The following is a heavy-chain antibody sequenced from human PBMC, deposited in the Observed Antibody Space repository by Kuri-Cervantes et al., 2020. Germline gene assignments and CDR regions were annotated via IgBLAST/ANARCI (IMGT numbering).Heavy chain of an antibody. CDR2: ISGSGGST. J-gene: IGHJ4*02. Sequence: GGSLRLSCAASGFTFSSYAMSWVRQAPGKGLEWVSAISGSGGSTYYADSVKGRFTISRDNSKNTLYLQMNSPRAEDTAVYYCAKASSIGVRGVITYWGQGTLVTVSS. CDR1: GFTFSSYA. D-gene: IGHD3-10*01. CDR3: AKASSIGVRGVITY. V-gene: IGHV3-23*01.